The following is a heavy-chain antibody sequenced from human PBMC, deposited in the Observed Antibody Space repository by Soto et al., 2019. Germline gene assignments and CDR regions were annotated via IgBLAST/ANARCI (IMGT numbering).Heavy chain of an antibody. D-gene: IGHD3-10*01. J-gene: IGHJ4*02. CDR3: AHFAYYGSASLDN. Sequence: QITLKESGPTLVKPTQTLTLTCPVSGFSLSTSGVGVAWICQPPGKALQWLGIIYWDDDKRYSPSLRSRLTITKDSSKNQVVLSMANMQSVDTATNFCAHFAYYGSASLDNWGQGTLVSVSS. V-gene: IGHV2-5*02. CDR2: IYWDDDK. CDR1: GFSLSTSGVG.